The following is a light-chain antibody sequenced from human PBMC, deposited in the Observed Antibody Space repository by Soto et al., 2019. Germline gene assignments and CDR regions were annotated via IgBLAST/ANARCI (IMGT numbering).Light chain of an antibody. V-gene: IGKV2-28*01. CDR1: QSLLYSDGDNY. CDR2: LAS. J-gene: IGKJ5*01. CDR3: MQALQTPNT. Sequence: DIVMTQSPLSLGVTPGEPASISCMSSQSLLYSDGDNYLDWYLQKPGQSPQLLIYLASNWASGVPARFSGSGSGTYFTLKISRVEAEDVGLYYCMQALQTPNTFGQGTRLEIK.